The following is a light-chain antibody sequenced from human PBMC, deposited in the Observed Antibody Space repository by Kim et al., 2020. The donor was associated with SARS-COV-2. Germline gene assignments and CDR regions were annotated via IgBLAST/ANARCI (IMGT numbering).Light chain of an antibody. CDR3: HQYGSSPRT. CDR1: QSFTNNY. V-gene: IGKV3-20*01. Sequence: EIVLTQSPGTLSLSPGERATLSCMASQSFTNNYLAWYQHKPGQAPRLLIYGASSRATGIPDRFSGSGSGTDFTLTISRLEPEDFAVYYCHQYGSSPRTFGQGTKVDIK. J-gene: IGKJ1*01. CDR2: GAS.